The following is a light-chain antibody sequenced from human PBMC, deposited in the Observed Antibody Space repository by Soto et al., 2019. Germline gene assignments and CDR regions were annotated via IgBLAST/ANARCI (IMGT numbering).Light chain of an antibody. CDR2: DAS. J-gene: IGKJ4*01. CDR3: QQLNSFPLA. CDR1: HNIERW. Sequence: IQMTQSPSTLSASVGDRVTITCRASHNIERWMAWYQQKPGKAPSLLIFDASTLHSGVPSRFSGSGSGTDFTLTISSLQPDDFATYYRQQLNSFPLAFGGGTKVDIK. V-gene: IGKV1-5*01.